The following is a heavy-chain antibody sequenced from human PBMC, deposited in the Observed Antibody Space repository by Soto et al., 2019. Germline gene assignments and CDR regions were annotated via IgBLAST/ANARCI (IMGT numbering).Heavy chain of an antibody. CDR3: ARKILGTASYYFDY. D-gene: IGHD1-7*01. V-gene: IGHV3-48*01. Sequence: EVQLVEYGGGLVQPGGSLRLSCAASGFTFSSYSMNWVRLAPGRGLEWVSYISSSSSTIYYADSVKGRFTISRDNAQNSRYMQMNSLRAEDKAVYYCARKILGTASYYFDYWGQGNLVTVSS. CDR2: ISSSSSTI. J-gene: IGHJ4*02. CDR1: GFTFSSYS.